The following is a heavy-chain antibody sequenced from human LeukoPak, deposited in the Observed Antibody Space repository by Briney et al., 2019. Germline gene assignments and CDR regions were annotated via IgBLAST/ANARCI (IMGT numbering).Heavy chain of an antibody. CDR3: ARVYDSSGHYPIDY. CDR2: MNPNSDNT. CDR1: GYTFTSYY. V-gene: IGHV1-8*03. J-gene: IGHJ4*02. Sequence: ASVKVSCKASGYTFTSYYMHWVRQAPGQGLEWMGWMNPNSDNTGYARKFQGRVTITRNTSISTAYMELSSLRSEDTAVYYCARVYDSSGHYPIDYWGQGTLVTVSS. D-gene: IGHD3-22*01.